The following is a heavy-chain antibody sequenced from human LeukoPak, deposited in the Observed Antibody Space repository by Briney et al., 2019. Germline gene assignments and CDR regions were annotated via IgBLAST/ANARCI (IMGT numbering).Heavy chain of an antibody. V-gene: IGHV3-64*01. J-gene: IGHJ3*02. CDR2: ISSNGGST. CDR3: ARDWREGAFDI. CDR1: GFTFSSYA. Sequence: PGGSLRLSCAASGFTFSSYAMHWVRQAPGKGLEYVSAISSNGGSTYYANSVKGRFTISRDNSKNTLYLQMGSLRAEDMAVYYCARDWREGAFDIWGQGTMVTVSS. D-gene: IGHD3-3*01.